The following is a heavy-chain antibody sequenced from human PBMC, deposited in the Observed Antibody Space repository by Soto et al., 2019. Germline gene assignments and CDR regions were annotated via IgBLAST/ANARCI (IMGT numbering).Heavy chain of an antibody. CDR1: GFTFSSYA. J-gene: IGHJ6*02. Sequence: EVQLLESGGGLVQPGGSLRLSCAASGFTFSSYAMSWVRQAPGKGLEWVSAISGSGGSTYYADSVKGRFTISRDNSKNTLYLQMNSLRAEDTAVYYCAKAKDSGYDVIRYYYYGMDVWGQGTTVTVSS. CDR3: AKAKDSGYDVIRYYYYGMDV. V-gene: IGHV3-23*01. D-gene: IGHD5-12*01. CDR2: ISGSGGST.